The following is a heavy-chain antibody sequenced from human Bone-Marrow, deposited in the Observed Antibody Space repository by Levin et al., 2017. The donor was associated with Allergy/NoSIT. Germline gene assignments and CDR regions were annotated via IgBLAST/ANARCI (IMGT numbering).Heavy chain of an antibody. V-gene: IGHV1-58*02. CDR3: AADRIGGLDY. J-gene: IGHJ4*02. CDR1: GFTFGNTG. Sequence: PGESLKISCKASGFTFGNTGIHWVRQPRGQRLEWIGWIVVGSGNTNYAQRFQERVTFTRDMSTSTAYMELTSLRSEDTAVYYCAADRIGGLDYWGQGALVTVSS. CDR2: IVVGSGNT. D-gene: IGHD2/OR15-2a*01.